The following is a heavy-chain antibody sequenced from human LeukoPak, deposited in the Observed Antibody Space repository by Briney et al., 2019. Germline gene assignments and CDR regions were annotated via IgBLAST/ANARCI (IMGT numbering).Heavy chain of an antibody. V-gene: IGHV4-34*01. CDR2: INHSGST. Sequence: SETLSLICAVYGGSFSGYYWSWIRQPPGKGLEWIGEINHSGSTNYNPSLKSRVTTSVDTSKNQFSLKLSSVTAADTAVYYCARGTVVVIVPAAMSYYYMDVWGKGTTVTVSS. D-gene: IGHD2-2*01. J-gene: IGHJ6*03. CDR3: ARGTVVVIVPAAMSYYYMDV. CDR1: GGSFSGYY.